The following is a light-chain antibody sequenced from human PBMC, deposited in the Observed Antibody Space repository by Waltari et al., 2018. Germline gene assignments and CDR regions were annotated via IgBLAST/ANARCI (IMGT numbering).Light chain of an antibody. CDR3: QQYNSYSRT. V-gene: IGKV1-5*03. CDR1: QSISSW. Sequence: DIQMTQSPSPLSAPVGDRVTITCRASQSISSWLAWYQQKPGKAPNLLIYKASSLESGVPSRFSGSGSGTEFTLTISSLQPDDFATYYCQQYNSYSRTFGQGTKVEIK. J-gene: IGKJ1*01. CDR2: KAS.